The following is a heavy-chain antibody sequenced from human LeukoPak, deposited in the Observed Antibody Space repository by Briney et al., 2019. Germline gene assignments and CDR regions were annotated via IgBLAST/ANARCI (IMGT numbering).Heavy chain of an antibody. CDR1: GFTSDDYA. J-gene: IGHJ4*02. CDR3: AREGGYSGSYRDCYFDY. CDR2: ISWNSGSI. Sequence: PGGSLRLSCAASGFTSDDYAMHWVRQGPGKGLEWVSGISWNSGSIGYADSVKGRFTISRDNSKNTLYLQMNSLRAEDTAVYYCAREGGYSGSYRDCYFDYWGQGTLVTVSS. D-gene: IGHD1-26*01. V-gene: IGHV3-9*02.